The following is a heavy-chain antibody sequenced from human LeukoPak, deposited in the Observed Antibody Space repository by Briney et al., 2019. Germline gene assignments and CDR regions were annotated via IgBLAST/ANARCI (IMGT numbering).Heavy chain of an antibody. V-gene: IGHV3-7*03. CDR2: IKEDRSVK. CDR1: GFTFSSHW. CDR3: ARDSTWLLDY. Sequence: GGSLRLSCTASGFTFSSHWMTWVRQPPGKGLEWVANIKEDRSVKYYVDSVKGRFTISRDNTKNALYLQMNSLRADDTAVYFCARDSTWLLDYWGQGTLITVSS. J-gene: IGHJ4*02. D-gene: IGHD6-19*01.